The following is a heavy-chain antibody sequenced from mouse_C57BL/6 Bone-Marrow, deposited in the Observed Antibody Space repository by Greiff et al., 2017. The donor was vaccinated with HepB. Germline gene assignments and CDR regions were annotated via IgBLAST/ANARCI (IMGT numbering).Heavy chain of an antibody. V-gene: IGHV3-6*01. D-gene: IGHD1-1*01. CDR2: ISYDGSN. Sequence: DVKLVESGPGLVKPSQSLSLTCSVTGYSITSGYYWNWIRQFPGNKLEWMGYISYDGSNNYNPSLKNRISITRDTSKNQFFLKLNSVTTEDTATYYCATYYYGSSYFDYWGQGTTLTVSS. J-gene: IGHJ2*01. CDR1: GYSITSGYY. CDR3: ATYYYGSSYFDY.